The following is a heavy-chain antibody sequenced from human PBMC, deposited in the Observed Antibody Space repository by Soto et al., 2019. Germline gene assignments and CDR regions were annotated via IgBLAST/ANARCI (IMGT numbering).Heavy chain of an antibody. Sequence: GGSLRLSCAASGFTFSSYGMHWVRQAPGKGLEWVAVISDDGKNEYYADSVKGRVTISRDNSKNTLYLQMNRLRPEDTAVYYCAKEGIQLWSAFDYWGQGTLVTVSS. CDR3: AKEGIQLWSAFDY. CDR1: GFTFSSYG. D-gene: IGHD5-18*01. V-gene: IGHV3-30*18. CDR2: ISDDGKNE. J-gene: IGHJ4*02.